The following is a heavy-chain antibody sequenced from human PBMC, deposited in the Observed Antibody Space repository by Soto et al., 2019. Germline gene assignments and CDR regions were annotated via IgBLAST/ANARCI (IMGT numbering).Heavy chain of an antibody. Sequence: QVQLVQSGAEVKKPGSSVKVSCKTSGDIFSGYSISWVRQAPGQGLEWMGGIIPIFGITNYAQRFHGRVTITADKSTNTVYMELYSLKSEDTAVYYCARDLGSGYDPGDYWGQGTLVTVSS. D-gene: IGHD5-12*01. J-gene: IGHJ4*02. CDR1: GDIFSGYS. V-gene: IGHV1-69*14. CDR2: IIPIFGIT. CDR3: ARDLGSGYDPGDY.